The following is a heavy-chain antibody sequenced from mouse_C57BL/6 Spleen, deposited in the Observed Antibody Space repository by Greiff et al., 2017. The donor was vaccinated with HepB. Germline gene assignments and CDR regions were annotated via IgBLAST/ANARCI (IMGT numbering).Heavy chain of an antibody. D-gene: IGHD1-2*01. CDR2: IYPSDSET. CDR3: ARRVYGAWFAY. Sequence: QVQLQQPGAEPVRPGSSVKLSCKASGYTFTSYWMDWVKQRPGQGLEWIGNIYPSDSETHYNQKFKDKATLTVDKSSSTAYMQLSSLTSEDSAVYYCARRVYGAWFAYWGQGTLVTVSA. J-gene: IGHJ3*01. CDR1: GYTFTSYW. V-gene: IGHV1-61*01.